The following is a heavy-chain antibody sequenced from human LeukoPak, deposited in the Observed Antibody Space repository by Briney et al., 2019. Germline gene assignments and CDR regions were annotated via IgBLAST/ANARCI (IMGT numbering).Heavy chain of an antibody. CDR1: GGTFSSYA. D-gene: IGHD2-2*01. Sequence: ASVKVSCKASGGTFSSYAISWVRQAPGQGLEWMGGIIPIFGTANYAQKFQGRVTITTDESTSTAYMELSSLRSEDTAVYYCARDRLYCSSTSCSRGYFQHWGQGTLVTVSS. CDR2: IIPIFGTA. CDR3: ARDRLYCSSTSCSRGYFQH. J-gene: IGHJ1*01. V-gene: IGHV1-69*05.